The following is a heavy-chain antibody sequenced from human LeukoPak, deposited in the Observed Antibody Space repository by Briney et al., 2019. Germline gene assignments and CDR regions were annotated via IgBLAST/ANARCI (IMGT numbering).Heavy chain of an antibody. J-gene: IGHJ5*02. D-gene: IGHD5-12*01. Sequence: GGSLRLSCVASGFTFSSYAMSWVRQAPGNRLEWVSAISGSGGSTYYADSVKGRFTISRDNSKNTLYLQMNSLRAEDTAVYYCAKRQWGNSGYFDPWGQGTLVTVSS. CDR3: AKRQWGNSGYFDP. CDR1: GFTFSSYA. V-gene: IGHV3-23*01. CDR2: ISGSGGST.